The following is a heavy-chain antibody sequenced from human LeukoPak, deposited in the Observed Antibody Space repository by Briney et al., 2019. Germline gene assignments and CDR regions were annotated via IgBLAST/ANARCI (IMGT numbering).Heavy chain of an antibody. CDR2: ISSSSSCI. J-gene: IGHJ4*02. Sequence: GGSLRLSCAASGFTFSSYSMNWVRQAPGKGLEWVSSISSSSSCIYYADSVKGRFTISRDNAKNSLYLQMNSLRAEDTAVYYCARDSEMSREYYYDSSGYSHYFDYWGQGTLVTVSS. CDR3: ARDSEMSREYYYDSSGYSHYFDY. V-gene: IGHV3-21*01. D-gene: IGHD3-22*01. CDR1: GFTFSSYS.